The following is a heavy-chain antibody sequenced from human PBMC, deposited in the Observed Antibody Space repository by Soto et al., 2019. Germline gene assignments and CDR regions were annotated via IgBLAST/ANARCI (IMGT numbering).Heavy chain of an antibody. CDR2: IDPSDSQT. D-gene: IGHD3-22*01. CDR1: GYSFAGYW. J-gene: IGHJ4*02. CDR3: ARHIYDCDTGPIFRHHFDS. V-gene: IGHV5-10-1*01. Sequence: PGESLKISCKGSGYSFAGYWITWVRQKPGKGLEWMGRIDPSDSQTYYSPSFRGHVTISATKSITTVFLQWSSLRASDTAMDYCARHIYDCDTGPIFRHHFDSWGQGTPVTVSS.